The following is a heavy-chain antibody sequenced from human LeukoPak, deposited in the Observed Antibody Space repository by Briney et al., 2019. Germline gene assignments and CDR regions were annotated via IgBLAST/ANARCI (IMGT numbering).Heavy chain of an antibody. CDR3: ARPPSKYYYDSSGNAFDI. V-gene: IGHV4-59*12. Sequence: SETLSLTCTVSGGSISSYYWSWIRQPPGKGLEWIGYIYYSGSTNYNPSLKSRVTISVDTSKNQFSLKLSSVTAADTAVYYCARPPSKYYYDSSGNAFDIWGQGTMVTVSS. CDR2: IYYSGST. CDR1: GGSISSYY. D-gene: IGHD3-22*01. J-gene: IGHJ3*02.